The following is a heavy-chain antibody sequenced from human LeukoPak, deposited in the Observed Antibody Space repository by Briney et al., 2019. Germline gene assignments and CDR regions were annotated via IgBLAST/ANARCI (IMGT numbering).Heavy chain of an antibody. V-gene: IGHV3-7*01. CDR1: GFTFSSYW. CDR3: ARSRNDYYYYYGMDV. J-gene: IGHJ6*02. Sequence: GGSLRLSCAASGFTFSSYWMSWVRQAPGKGLEWVANIKQDGSEKYYVDSVKGRFTISRDNAKNSLYLQMNSLRAEDTAVYYCARSRNDYYYYYGMDVWGQGTTVAVSS. CDR2: IKQDGSEK.